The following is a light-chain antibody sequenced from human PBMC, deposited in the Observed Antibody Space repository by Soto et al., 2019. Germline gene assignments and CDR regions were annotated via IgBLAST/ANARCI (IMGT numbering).Light chain of an antibody. CDR2: TTN. CDR3: AAXXXXLNXHX. V-gene: IGLV1-44*01. J-gene: IGLJ1*01. Sequence: QSVLTQPHSASGTPGQRVTISCSGSSSNIGTSSVHWFQQLPGTAPKLLISTTNQRPSGVPERFSGSKSGTSASLAISGXXXDDXXXYYCAAXXXXLNXHXFGTGTKVTVX. CDR1: SSNIGTSS.